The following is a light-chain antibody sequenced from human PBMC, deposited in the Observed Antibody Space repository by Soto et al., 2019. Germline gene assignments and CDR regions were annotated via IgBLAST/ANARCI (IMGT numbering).Light chain of an antibody. Sequence: DLQMTQSPSTLSASVGDRVTITCRASQSISSWLAWYQQKPGKAPKLLIHKASSLESGVPSRFSGSGSGTEFTLTISSLQPGDFATYYCQQYNSYPWTFGQGTKVEIK. J-gene: IGKJ1*01. V-gene: IGKV1-5*03. CDR3: QQYNSYPWT. CDR2: KAS. CDR1: QSISSW.